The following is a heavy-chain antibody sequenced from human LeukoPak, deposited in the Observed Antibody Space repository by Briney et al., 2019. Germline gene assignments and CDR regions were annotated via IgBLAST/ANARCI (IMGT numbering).Heavy chain of an antibody. D-gene: IGHD3/OR15-3a*01. V-gene: IGHV3-21*01. CDR3: ARVAFGLYVMDV. J-gene: IGHJ6*02. Sequence: GGFLRLSCAASGFTFSTYSMTWVRQAPGKGLEWVSSISSDSDYIYYADSLKGRFTISRDNAKNSLYLQMIGLRAEDTAVYYCARVAFGLYVMDVWGQGTTVTVSS. CDR2: ISSDSDYI. CDR1: GFTFSTYS.